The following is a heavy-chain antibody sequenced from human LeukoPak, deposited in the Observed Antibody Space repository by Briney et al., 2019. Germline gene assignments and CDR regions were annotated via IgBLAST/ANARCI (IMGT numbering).Heavy chain of an antibody. CDR2: IYYSGNT. V-gene: IGHV4-31*03. D-gene: IGHD1-14*01. CDR3: ARDSDRARGYNWFDP. CDR1: GGSISSGDYY. Sequence: SETLSLTCTVSGGSISSGDYYWSWIRQHPGKGLEWIGYIYYSGNTYYNPSLKSRVTISVDTSKNQFSLKLSSVTAADTAVYYCARDSDRARGYNWFDPWGQGTLVTVSS. J-gene: IGHJ5*02.